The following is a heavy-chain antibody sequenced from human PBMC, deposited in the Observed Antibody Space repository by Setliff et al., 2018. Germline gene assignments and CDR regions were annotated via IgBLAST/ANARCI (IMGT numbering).Heavy chain of an antibody. CDR1: GGSISNYY. J-gene: IGHJ3*02. V-gene: IGHV4-4*07. CDR2: IYTSGST. CDR3: ARKGISALSGAFDM. D-gene: IGHD1-26*01. Sequence: PSETLSLTCTVSGGSISNYYWSWIRQPAGKGLEWIGRIYTSGSTNYNPSLKSRVTMSVDTSKNQFSLKLSSVTAADTAVYYCARKGISALSGAFDMWGQGTRVTV.